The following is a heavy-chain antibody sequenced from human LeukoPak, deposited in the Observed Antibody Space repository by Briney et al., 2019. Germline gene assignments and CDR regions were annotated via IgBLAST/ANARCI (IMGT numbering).Heavy chain of an antibody. Sequence: SVKVSCKASGGTFSSYAISWVRQAPGQGLEWMGGIIPIFGTANYAQKFRGRVTITADESTSTAYMELSSLRSEDTAVYYCARDGEMATIYDYWGQGTLVTVSS. J-gene: IGHJ4*02. CDR1: GGTFSSYA. V-gene: IGHV1-69*01. CDR2: IIPIFGTA. CDR3: ARDGEMATIYDY. D-gene: IGHD5-24*01.